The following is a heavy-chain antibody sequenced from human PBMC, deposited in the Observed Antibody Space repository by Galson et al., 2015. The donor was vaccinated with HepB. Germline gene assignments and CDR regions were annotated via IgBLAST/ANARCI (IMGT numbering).Heavy chain of an antibody. Sequence: LSLTCTVSGASISSTFNYWGWVRQSPGKGLEYIGSIYYSGNTYYNPSLKSRVTISLDTSKNQFSLKLSSVTAADSAVYYCAISSGWYNGFDYWGQGTVVTVSS. CDR2: IYYSGNT. CDR3: AISSGWYNGFDY. D-gene: IGHD6-19*01. V-gene: IGHV4-39*07. J-gene: IGHJ4*02. CDR1: GASISSTFNY.